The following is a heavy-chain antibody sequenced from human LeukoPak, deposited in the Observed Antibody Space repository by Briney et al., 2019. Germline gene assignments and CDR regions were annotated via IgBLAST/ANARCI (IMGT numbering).Heavy chain of an antibody. D-gene: IGHD2-2*01. CDR2: IIPIFGTA. CDR1: GYTFTSYG. V-gene: IGHV1-69*13. Sequence: SVKVSCKASGYTFTSYGISWVRQAPGQGLEWKGGIIPIFGTANYAQKFQGRVTITADESTSTAYMELSSLRSEDTAVYYCALYCSSTSCYPNWGQGTLVTVSS. J-gene: IGHJ4*02. CDR3: ALYCSSTSCYPN.